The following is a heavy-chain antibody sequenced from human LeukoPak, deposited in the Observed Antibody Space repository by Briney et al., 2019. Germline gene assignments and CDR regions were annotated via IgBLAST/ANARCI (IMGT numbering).Heavy chain of an antibody. J-gene: IGHJ4*02. CDR3: ARELTTQTKASCSGGNCLGYFDY. CDR2: IKQDGGEK. D-gene: IGHD2-15*01. Sequence: GGSLRLSRAASGFTFNTYWMTWVRQAPGKGLEWVVNIKQDGGEKYYVDSVKGRFTISRDNAKNSLYLQMDSLRAEDTAVYYCARELTTQTKASCSGGNCLGYFDYCGQGTLVTVSS. V-gene: IGHV3-7*01. CDR1: GFTFNTYW.